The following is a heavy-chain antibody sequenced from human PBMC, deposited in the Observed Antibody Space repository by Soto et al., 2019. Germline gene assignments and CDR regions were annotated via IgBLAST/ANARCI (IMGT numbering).Heavy chain of an antibody. V-gene: IGHV1-8*01. J-gene: IGHJ4*02. CDR3: ARLYSSGWYYFDY. D-gene: IGHD6-19*01. CDR2: INPNSGDT. CDR1: GYTFTSYE. Sequence: GASVKVSCKASGYTFTSYEINWVRQATGQGLEWMGWINPNSGDTDYAQKFQGRVTMTRNTSISTAYMELSRLRSDDTAVYYCARLYSSGWYYFDYWGQGTLVTVSS.